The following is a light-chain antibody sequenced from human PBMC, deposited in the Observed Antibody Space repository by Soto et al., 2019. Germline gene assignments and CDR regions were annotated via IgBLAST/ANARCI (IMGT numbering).Light chain of an antibody. V-gene: IGKV3-20*01. CDR1: QTVGSSF. J-gene: IGKJ4*01. Sequence: VLTHPPATLSLSSRERATLSCRARQTVGSSFLAWYQQKRGQAPRLLIYGASNRATGIPDRFSGSGSGAYFTLTINRLKPEDFAVYYCQQFETFGGGTKVDI. CDR3: QQFET. CDR2: GAS.